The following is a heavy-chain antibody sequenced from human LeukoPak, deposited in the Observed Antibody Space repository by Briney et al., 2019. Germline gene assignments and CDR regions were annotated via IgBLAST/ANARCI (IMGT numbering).Heavy chain of an antibody. CDR2: INYSGST. CDR3: ARHYGP. D-gene: IGHD3-10*01. CDR1: GGSISNYY. V-gene: IGHV4-59*08. Sequence: PSETLSLTCTVSGGSISNYYWSWIRQPPGKGLEWIGYINYSGSTNYNPSLKSRVTISVDTSKNQFSLKLNSVTAADTAVYYCARHYGPWGQGTLVTVSS. J-gene: IGHJ5*02.